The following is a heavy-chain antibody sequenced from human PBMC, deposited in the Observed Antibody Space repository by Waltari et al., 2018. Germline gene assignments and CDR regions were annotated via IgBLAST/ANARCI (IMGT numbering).Heavy chain of an antibody. V-gene: IGHV3-7*01. CDR2: INQDGSGT. CDR3: AQGGRDSSWYWRE. J-gene: IGHJ4*02. D-gene: IGHD6-13*01. Sequence: EVQLVESGGGLVQPGGSLTLSCAASGFTFSTYWMTWVRQAPGKGLEWVANINQDGSGTYYVDAGKGRFTSSRDSAKNSLYLQMNTLRAEDTAVYYCAQGGRDSSWYWREWGQGTLVTVSS. CDR1: GFTFSTYW.